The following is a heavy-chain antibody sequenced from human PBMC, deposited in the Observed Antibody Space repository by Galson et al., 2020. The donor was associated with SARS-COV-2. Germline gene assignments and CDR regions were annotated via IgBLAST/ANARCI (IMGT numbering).Heavy chain of an antibody. Sequence: ASVKVSCKASGGTFSSYAISWVRQAPGQGLEWMGRIIPILGIANYAQKFQGRVTITADKSTSTAYMELSSLRSEDTAVYYCARYDSSGYWDLGEYFQHWGQGTLVTVSS. V-gene: IGHV1-69*04. CDR2: IIPILGIA. D-gene: IGHD3-22*01. CDR3: ARYDSSGYWDLGEYFQH. CDR1: GGTFSSYA. J-gene: IGHJ1*01.